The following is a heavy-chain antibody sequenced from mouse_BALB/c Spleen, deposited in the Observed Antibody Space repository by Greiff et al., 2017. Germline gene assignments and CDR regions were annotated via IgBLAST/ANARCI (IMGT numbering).Heavy chain of an antibody. CDR1: GYTFTSYW. V-gene: IGHV1-74*01. Sequence: QVQLQQPGAELVRPGASVKLSCKASGYTFTSYWMNWVKQRPEQGLEWIGMIHPSDSETRLNQKFKDKATLTVDKSSSTAYMQLSSPTSEDSAVYYCANYYGSSTGFAYWGQGTLVTVSA. J-gene: IGHJ3*01. D-gene: IGHD1-1*01. CDR2: IHPSDSET. CDR3: ANYYGSSTGFAY.